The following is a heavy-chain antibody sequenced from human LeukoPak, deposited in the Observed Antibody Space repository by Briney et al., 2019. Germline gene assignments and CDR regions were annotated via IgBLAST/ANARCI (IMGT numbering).Heavy chain of an antibody. CDR1: GFTFSSYG. Sequence: PGGSLRLSCAASGFTFSSYGMHWVRQAPGEGLEWVAFIRYDGSKYYADSVKGRFTISRDNSKNTLYLQMNSLRAEDTAVYYCAKDPEYQLPLSNYAFDIWGQGTMVTVSS. CDR2: IRYDGSK. J-gene: IGHJ3*02. V-gene: IGHV3-30*02. CDR3: AKDPEYQLPLSNYAFDI. D-gene: IGHD2-2*01.